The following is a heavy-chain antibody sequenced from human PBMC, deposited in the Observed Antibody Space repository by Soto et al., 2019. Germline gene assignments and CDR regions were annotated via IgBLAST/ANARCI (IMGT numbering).Heavy chain of an antibody. CDR2: INPKSGGT. V-gene: IGHV1-2*04. D-gene: IGHD2-8*01. CDR1: GYSFTDYH. CDR3: ARGHSTDCSNGVCSFFYNHEMDV. Sequence: ASVKVSCKASGYSFTDYHIHWVRQAPGQGLEWLGRINPKSGGTSTAQKFQGWVTMTRDRSISTVYMELTRMRSDDTAVYFCARGHSTDCSNGVCSFFYNHEMDVWGQGTTVTVSS. J-gene: IGHJ6*02.